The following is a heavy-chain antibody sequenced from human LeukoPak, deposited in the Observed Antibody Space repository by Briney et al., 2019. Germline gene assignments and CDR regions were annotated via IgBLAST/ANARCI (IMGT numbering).Heavy chain of an antibody. D-gene: IGHD2-15*01. J-gene: IGHJ4*02. V-gene: IGHV7-4-1*02. Sequence: ASVKVSCKASGYTFTSYAMNWVRQAPGQGLEWMGWINTNTGNPTYAQGFTGRFVFSLDTSVSTAHLQISSLKAEDTAVYYCARDLMCSGGSCYSRPSDFWGQGTLVTVSS. CDR2: INTNTGNP. CDR3: ARDLMCSGGSCYSRPSDF. CDR1: GYTFTSYA.